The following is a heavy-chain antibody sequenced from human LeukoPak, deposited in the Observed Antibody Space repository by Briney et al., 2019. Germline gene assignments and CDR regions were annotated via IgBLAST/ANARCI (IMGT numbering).Heavy chain of an antibody. J-gene: IGHJ1*01. D-gene: IGHD3-9*01. CDR3: ARDLSRTKRTRYLQH. Sequence: GASVKVSCKASGYTFTSYYMHWVRQAPGQGLEWMGIINPSGGSTSYAQKFQGRVTMTRDTSTSTVYMELSSLRSEDTAVYYCARDLSRTKRTRYLQHWGQGTLVTVSS. V-gene: IGHV1-46*01. CDR1: GYTFTSYY. CDR2: INPSGGST.